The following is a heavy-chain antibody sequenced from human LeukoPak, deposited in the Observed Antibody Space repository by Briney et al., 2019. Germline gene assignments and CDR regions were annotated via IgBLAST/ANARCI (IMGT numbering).Heavy chain of an antibody. Sequence: GGSLRLSCAASGFAFSDYYMSWIRQAPGKGLEWVSYISSSGSTIYYADSVKGRFTISRENAKNSLYLQMNSLRAEDTAVYYCARDDALGDNALDIWGQGTMVTVSS. V-gene: IGHV3-11*04. J-gene: IGHJ3*02. CDR1: GFAFSDYY. CDR2: ISSSGSTI. CDR3: ARDDALGDNALDI. D-gene: IGHD3-16*01.